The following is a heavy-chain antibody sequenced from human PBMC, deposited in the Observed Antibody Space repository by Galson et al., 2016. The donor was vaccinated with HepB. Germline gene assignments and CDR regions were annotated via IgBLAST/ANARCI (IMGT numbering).Heavy chain of an antibody. CDR3: AIKGGCWFFDD. CDR2: IIPIFGTP. V-gene: IGHV1-69*06. Sequence: SVKVSCKASGGTFTSHPISWVRRAPGQGLEWMGGIIPIFGTPLYAQKLQGRVTITADTSTSTAYMELSSLRSDDTAVYDCAIKGGCWFFDDWGHGTQIAVSS. D-gene: IGHD2-15*01. J-gene: IGHJ4*01. CDR1: GGTFTSHP.